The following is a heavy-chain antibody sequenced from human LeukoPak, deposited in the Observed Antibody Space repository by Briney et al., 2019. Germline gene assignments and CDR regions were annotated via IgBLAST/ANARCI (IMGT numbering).Heavy chain of an antibody. CDR2: IYHSGST. CDR3: ARADPDDALDI. J-gene: IGHJ3*02. CDR1: GGSISSGGYS. Sequence: PSQTLSLTCAVSGGSISSGGYSWSWIRQPPGKGLEWIGYIYHSGSTYYNPSLKSRVTISVDRSKNQFSLKLSSVTAADTAVYYCARADPDDALDIWGQGTMVTVSS. V-gene: IGHV4-30-2*01.